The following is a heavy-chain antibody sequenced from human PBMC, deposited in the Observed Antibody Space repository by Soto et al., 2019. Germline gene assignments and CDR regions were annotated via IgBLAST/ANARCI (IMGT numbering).Heavy chain of an antibody. D-gene: IGHD6-19*01. CDR2: ISGNGGST. J-gene: IGHJ2*01. Sequence: EVQLLESGGDLAQPGGSLRLSCAASGFTFSTYDMSWVRQAPGKGLEWVSAISGNGGSTYADSVKGRFTIPRDNSKNTLYPQMNSLRADDTVVYYCANAVPAHWSFDLWGRGTRVTVSS. V-gene: IGHV3-23*01. CDR3: ANAVPAHWSFDL. CDR1: GFTFSTYD.